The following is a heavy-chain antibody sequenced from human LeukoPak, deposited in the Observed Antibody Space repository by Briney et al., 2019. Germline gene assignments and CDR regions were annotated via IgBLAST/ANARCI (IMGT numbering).Heavy chain of an antibody. D-gene: IGHD5-24*01. CDR2: ISGSGGST. J-gene: IGHJ4*02. CDR3: ARGGYGYNFFDY. Sequence: GGSLRLSCAASGFTFSSYGMSWVRQAPGKGLEWVSAISGSGGSTYYADSVKGRFTISRDNAKKSLYLEMNSLRAEDTAVYYCARGGYGYNFFDYWGQGTLVTVSS. CDR1: GFTFSSYG. V-gene: IGHV3-23*01.